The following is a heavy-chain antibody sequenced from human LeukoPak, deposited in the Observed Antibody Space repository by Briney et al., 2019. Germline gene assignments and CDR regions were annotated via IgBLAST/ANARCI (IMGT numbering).Heavy chain of an antibody. CDR2: IYSGGST. CDR1: GFTVSSNY. J-gene: IGHJ4*02. CDR3: AKDLVTGSLDY. V-gene: IGHV3-53*01. D-gene: IGHD3-10*01. Sequence: GGSLRLSCAASGFTVSSNYMSWVRQAPGKGLEWVSVIYSGGSTYYADSVKGRFTISRDNSENTLYLQMHSLRAEDTAVYYCAKDLVTGSLDYWGLGTLVTVSS.